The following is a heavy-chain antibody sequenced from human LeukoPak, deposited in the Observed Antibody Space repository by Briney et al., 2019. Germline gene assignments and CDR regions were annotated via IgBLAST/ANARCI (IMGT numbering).Heavy chain of an antibody. Sequence: GGSLRLSCTASGFRFRDYGMSWVRQVPGEGLEWVGYIRSKDYYKTGEYAASVKGRFTISRDDSESIAYLQMNSLRTEDTAIYYCTRGRSAWGYWGQGTLVVVSS. CDR3: TRGRSAWGY. D-gene: IGHD3-3*01. CDR1: GFRFRDYG. J-gene: IGHJ4*02. CDR2: IRSKDYYKTG. V-gene: IGHV3-49*04.